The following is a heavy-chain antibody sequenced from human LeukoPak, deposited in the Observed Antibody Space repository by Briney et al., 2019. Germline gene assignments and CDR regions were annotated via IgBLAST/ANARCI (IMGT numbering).Heavy chain of an antibody. V-gene: IGHV4-38-2*02. CDR2: SYHSGST. Sequence: SETLSLTCTVSGYSISSGYYWGWIRQPPGKGLEWSGSSYHSGSTYYNPSLKSRVTIAVDTSKNQFSLKLSSVTAADTAVYYCASNTYYYDSSGCNYFDYWGQGTLVTVSS. D-gene: IGHD3-22*01. CDR1: GYSISSGYY. J-gene: IGHJ4*02. CDR3: ASNTYYYDSSGCNYFDY.